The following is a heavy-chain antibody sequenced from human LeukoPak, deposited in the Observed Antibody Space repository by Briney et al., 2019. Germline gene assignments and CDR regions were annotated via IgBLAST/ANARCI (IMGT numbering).Heavy chain of an antibody. CDR1: GFTFSSYG. Sequence: GGSLRLSCAASGFTFSSYGMNWVRQAPGKGLEWVSYISSSGSTIYYADSVKGRFTISRDNAKNSLYLQMNSLRAEDTAVYYCARDNYYSIDYWGQGTLVTVSS. CDR2: ISSSGSTI. V-gene: IGHV3-48*04. J-gene: IGHJ4*02. D-gene: IGHD1-26*01. CDR3: ARDNYYSIDY.